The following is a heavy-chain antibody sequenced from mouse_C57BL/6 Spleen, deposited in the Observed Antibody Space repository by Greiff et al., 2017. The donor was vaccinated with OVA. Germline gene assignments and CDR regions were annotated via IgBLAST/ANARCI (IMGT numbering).Heavy chain of an antibody. V-gene: IGHV1-52*01. J-gene: IGHJ4*01. CDR2: IDPSDSET. CDR3: ARDGDYDYDGDAMDY. D-gene: IGHD2-4*01. Sequence: QVQLKQPGAELVRPGSSVKLSCKASGYTFTSYWMHWVKQRPIQGLEWIGNIDPSDSETHYNQKFKDKATLTVDKSSSTAYMQLSSLTSEDSAVYYCARDGDYDYDGDAMDYWGQGTSVTVSS. CDR1: GYTFTSYW.